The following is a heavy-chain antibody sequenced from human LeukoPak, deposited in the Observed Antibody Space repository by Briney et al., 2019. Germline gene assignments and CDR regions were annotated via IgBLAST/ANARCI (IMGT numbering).Heavy chain of an antibody. Sequence: GGSLRLSCAASGFTFSSYAMSWVRQAPGRGLEWVSAISGTGGTTYYADSVKGRFTISRDNAKNSLYLQMNSLRAEDTAVYYCAREAAGDPENYWGQGTLVTVSS. V-gene: IGHV3-23*01. J-gene: IGHJ4*02. CDR1: GFTFSSYA. D-gene: IGHD3-10*01. CDR2: ISGTGGTT. CDR3: AREAAGDPENY.